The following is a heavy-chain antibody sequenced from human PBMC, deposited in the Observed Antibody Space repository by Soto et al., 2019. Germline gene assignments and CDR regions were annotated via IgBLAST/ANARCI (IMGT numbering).Heavy chain of an antibody. Sequence: SATLSLTCAVSGGSISSGGYSWSWIRQPPGKGLEWIGYIYHSGSTYYNPSLKSRVTISVDRSKNQFSLKLSSVTAADTAVYYCARGLGLRGNWFDPWGQGTLLNVSS. CDR2: IYHSGST. CDR1: GGSISSGGYS. D-gene: IGHD5-12*01. V-gene: IGHV4-30-2*01. CDR3: ARGLGLRGNWFDP. J-gene: IGHJ5*02.